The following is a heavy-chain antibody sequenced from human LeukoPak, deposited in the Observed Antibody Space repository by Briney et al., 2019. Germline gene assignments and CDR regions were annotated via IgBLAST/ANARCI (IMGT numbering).Heavy chain of an antibody. CDR3: ARGSPFLYY. V-gene: IGHV4-34*01. CDR2: INHSGST. J-gene: IGHJ4*02. CDR1: GGSFSGYY. Sequence: SETLSLTCAAYGGSFSGYYWSWIRQPPGKGLEWIGEINHSGSTNYNPSLKSRVTISIDTSKNQFSLKLSSVTAADTAVYYCARGSPFLYYLGQGTLGTGSS.